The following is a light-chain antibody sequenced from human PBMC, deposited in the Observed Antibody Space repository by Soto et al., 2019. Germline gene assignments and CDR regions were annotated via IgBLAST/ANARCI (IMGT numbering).Light chain of an antibody. CDR3: CSYAGNLL. CDR2: EGS. Sequence: QSALTQPASVSGSPGQSITISCTGTSSDVGSYNLVSWYQQHPGKAPKLMIYEGSKRPSGVSNRFSGSKSGNTASLTIAGRQAEDEADYYCCSYAGNLLFGGGTKLTVL. CDR1: SSDVGSYNL. V-gene: IGLV2-23*01. J-gene: IGLJ2*01.